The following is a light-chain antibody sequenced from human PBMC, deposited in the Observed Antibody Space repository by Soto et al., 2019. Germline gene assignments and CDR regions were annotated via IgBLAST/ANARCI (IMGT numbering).Light chain of an antibody. V-gene: IGKV3-11*01. CDR3: QQRIT. CDR1: QSVSSY. J-gene: IGKJ3*01. Sequence: EIVLTQSPATLSSSPGERATLSCRASQSVSSYLAWYQQKPGQAPRLLIYDASNRATGIPARFSGSGSGTDFTLTISSLEPEDFAVYYCQQRITFGPGTKVDIK. CDR2: DAS.